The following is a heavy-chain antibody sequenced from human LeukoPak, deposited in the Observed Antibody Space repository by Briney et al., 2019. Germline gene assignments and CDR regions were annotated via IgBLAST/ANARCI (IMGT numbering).Heavy chain of an antibody. J-gene: IGHJ6*03. D-gene: IGHD2-8*01. CDR3: ARSARHCNNGVCFTDYYIDL. CDR1: GYTFTGYF. CDR2: INPNSGGT. V-gene: IGHV1-2*02. Sequence: ASVKVSCKASGYTFTGYFMHWVRQAPGQGLEWMGWINPNSGGTNYAQKFQGRVTMARDTSISTAYMEMSSLTSDDTAVYYCARSARHCNNGVCFTDYYIDLWGKGTTVIVSS.